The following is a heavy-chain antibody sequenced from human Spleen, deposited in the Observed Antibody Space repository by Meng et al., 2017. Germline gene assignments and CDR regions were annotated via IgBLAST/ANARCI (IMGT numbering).Heavy chain of an antibody. CDR2: INHSGST. CDR3: ARVYTLPDY. Sequence: SETLSLTCAVYGGSFSGYYWSWIRQPPGKGLEWIGEINHSGSTNYNPSLKRRVTISVDTSKNQFSLKLRSVTAADTAVYYCARVYTLPDYWGQGTLVTVSS. V-gene: IGHV4-34*01. D-gene: IGHD2-2*02. J-gene: IGHJ4*02. CDR1: GGSFSGYY.